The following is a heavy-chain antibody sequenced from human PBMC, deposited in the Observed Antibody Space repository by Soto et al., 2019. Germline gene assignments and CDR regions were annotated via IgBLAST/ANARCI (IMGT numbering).Heavy chain of an antibody. Sequence: PGESLKISCKGSGYSFTSYWIGWVRQMPGKGLEWMGIIYPGDSDTRYSPSFQGQVTTSADKSISTAYLQWSSPKASDTAMYYCARTHCSGGSCYHNWFDPWGQGTLVTVSS. D-gene: IGHD2-15*01. CDR3: ARTHCSGGSCYHNWFDP. CDR2: IYPGDSDT. J-gene: IGHJ5*02. CDR1: GYSFTSYW. V-gene: IGHV5-51*01.